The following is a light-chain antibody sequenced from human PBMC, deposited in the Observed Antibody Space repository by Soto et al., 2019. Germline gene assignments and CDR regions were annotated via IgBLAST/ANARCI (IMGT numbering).Light chain of an antibody. J-gene: IGLJ2*01. V-gene: IGLV2-14*03. CDR2: GVS. CDR3: NSYASVNSPVL. CDR1: SSDVGGYNY. Sequence: QSGLTQPASLSGSPGQSITISCTGTSSDVGGYNYVSWYQQHPGKAPRLMIYGVSNRPLGVSYRFSGSKSGNTASLTISGLQSEDEADYYCNSYASVNSPVLFGGGTKLTVL.